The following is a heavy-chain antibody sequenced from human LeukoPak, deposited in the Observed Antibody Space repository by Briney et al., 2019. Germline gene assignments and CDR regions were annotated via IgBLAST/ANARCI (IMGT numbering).Heavy chain of an antibody. CDR2: IKSKTDGGTT. J-gene: IGHJ4*02. D-gene: IGHD5-18*01. CDR3: IIDGFLQRWFFDY. CDR1: GITFSKAW. Sequence: TGGSLRLSCAASGITFSKAWMSWVRQAPGKGLEWVGRIKSKTDGGTTDYAAPVKGRFTISRDDSKNTLYLQMNSLKTEDTAVYYCIIDGFLQRWFFDYWGQGTLVTVSS. V-gene: IGHV3-15*01.